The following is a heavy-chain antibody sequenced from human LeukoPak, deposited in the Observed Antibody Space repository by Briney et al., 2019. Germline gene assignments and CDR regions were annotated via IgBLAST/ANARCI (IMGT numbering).Heavy chain of an antibody. J-gene: IGHJ5*02. CDR2: ISAYNGNT. D-gene: IGHD3-10*01. V-gene: IGHV1-18*01. CDR1: GYTFTSYG. Sequence: ASVKVSCKASGYTFTSYGISWVRQAPGQGLEWMGWISAYNGNTNYAQKLQGRVTMTTDTSTSTAYMELRSLRSDDTAVYYCARDPYYYGSGSYYTDSWFDPWGQGTLVTVSS. CDR3: ARDPYYYGSGSYYTDSWFDP.